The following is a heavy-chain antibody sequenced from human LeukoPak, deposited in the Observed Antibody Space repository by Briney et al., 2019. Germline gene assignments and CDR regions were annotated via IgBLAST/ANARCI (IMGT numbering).Heavy chain of an antibody. CDR1: GFTFSSYS. Sequence: PGGSLRLSCAASGFTFSSYSMNWVRQAPGKGLEWVSSISSSSSYIYYADSVKGRFTISRDNAKNSLYLQMNSLRAEDTAVYYCASARGYSYAPFDPGGQGTLVTVSA. CDR2: ISSSSSYI. J-gene: IGHJ5*02. CDR3: ASARGYSYAPFDP. V-gene: IGHV3-21*01. D-gene: IGHD5-18*01.